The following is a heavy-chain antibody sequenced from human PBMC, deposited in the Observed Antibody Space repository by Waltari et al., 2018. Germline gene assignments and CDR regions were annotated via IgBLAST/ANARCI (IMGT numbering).Heavy chain of an antibody. D-gene: IGHD6-13*01. Sequence: QVQLQQWGAGLLKPSETLSLPCAVCGGSFSGYYWSWIRPPPGKGLEWIGEINHSGSTNYNPSLKSRVTISVDTSKNQFSLKLSSVTAADTAVYYCARVKPVAAAGTIDYWGQGTLVTVSS. CDR3: ARVKPVAAAGTIDY. CDR2: INHSGST. CDR1: GGSFSGYY. V-gene: IGHV4-34*01. J-gene: IGHJ4*02.